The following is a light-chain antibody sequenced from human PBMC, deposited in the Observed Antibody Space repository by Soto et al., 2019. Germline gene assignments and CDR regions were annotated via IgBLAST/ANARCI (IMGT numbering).Light chain of an antibody. Sequence: DIVMTQSPDSLAVSLGERATINCKSSQSVLHRSDNKNYLAWYQQKPGQPPKLLIYWASTRESGVPDRFSGSGSGIEFTLTISSLQAEDVAVYYCKQYHSTPRTFGQGTKVEIK. CDR2: WAS. CDR1: QSVLHRSDNKNY. V-gene: IGKV4-1*01. J-gene: IGKJ1*01. CDR3: KQYHSTPRT.